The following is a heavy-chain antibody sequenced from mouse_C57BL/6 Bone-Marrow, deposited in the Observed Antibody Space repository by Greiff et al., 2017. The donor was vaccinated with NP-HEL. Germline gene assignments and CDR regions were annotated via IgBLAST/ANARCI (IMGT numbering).Heavy chain of an antibody. CDR1: GFTFSSYA. Sequence: DVMLVESGEGLVKPGGSLKLSCAASGFTFSSYAMSWVRQTPEKRLEWVAYISSGGDYIYYADTVKGRFTISRDNARNTLYLQMSSLKSEDTAMYYCTSLPWLLRGYAMDYWGQGTSVTVSS. V-gene: IGHV5-9-1*02. D-gene: IGHD2-3*01. J-gene: IGHJ4*01. CDR2: ISSGGDYI. CDR3: TSLPWLLRGYAMDY.